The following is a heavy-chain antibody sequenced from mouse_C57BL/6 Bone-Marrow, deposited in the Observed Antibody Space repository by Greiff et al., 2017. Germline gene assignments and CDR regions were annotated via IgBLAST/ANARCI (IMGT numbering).Heavy chain of an antibody. D-gene: IGHD1-1*02. V-gene: IGHV1-72*01. Sequence: VKLQQPGAELVKPGASVKLSCKASGYTFTSYWMHWVKQRPGRGLEWIGRIDPNSGGTKYNEKFKSKATLTVDKPASTAYMQHSSLTSVDSAVYSWARWSKLHYGPFDYWGQGTPLTVSS. CDR1: GYTFTSYW. CDR2: IDPNSGGT. J-gene: IGHJ2*01. CDR3: ARWSKLHYGPFDY.